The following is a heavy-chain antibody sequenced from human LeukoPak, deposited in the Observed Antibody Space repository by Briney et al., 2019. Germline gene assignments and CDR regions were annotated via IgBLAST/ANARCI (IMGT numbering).Heavy chain of an antibody. CDR1: GGSISSYY. Sequence: SETLSLTCTVSGGSISSYYWSWIRQPPGKGLEWIGYIYYSGSTNYNPSLKSRVTISVDTSKNQFSLELSSVTAADTAVYYCARASPGPSSSSTNLYAWGQGTLVTVSS. D-gene: IGHD6-6*01. CDR2: IYYSGST. CDR3: ARASPGPSSSSTNLYA. J-gene: IGHJ5*02. V-gene: IGHV4-59*12.